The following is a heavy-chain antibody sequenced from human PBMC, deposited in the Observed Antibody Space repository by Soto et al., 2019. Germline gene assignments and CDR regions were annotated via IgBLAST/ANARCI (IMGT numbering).Heavy chain of an antibody. CDR3: ARASYYSYMDV. Sequence: SETLSLTCTVSGGSVNTYSWGWIRQPPGKELEWVGYISYSGSTNYNPSLKSRVTISRVTSKNQFSLNLVSVTAADTAVYYCARASYYSYMDVWGKGTTVTVSS. CDR1: GGSVNTYS. J-gene: IGHJ6*03. CDR2: ISYSGST. V-gene: IGHV4-59*02.